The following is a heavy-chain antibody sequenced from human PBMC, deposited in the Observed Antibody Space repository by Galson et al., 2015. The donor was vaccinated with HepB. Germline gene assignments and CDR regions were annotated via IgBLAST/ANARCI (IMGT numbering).Heavy chain of an antibody. CDR3: ARGGVGPPIAFDI. Sequence: QVQLQESGPGLVKPSETLSLTCTVSDYSISSDDYWGWIRQPPGKGLEWIGSIYHRGTTHCNPSLKSRVTISVDTSKNQFSLKLSSVTAADTAFYYCARGGVGPPIAFDIWGQGTMVTVSS. CDR2: IYHRGTT. J-gene: IGHJ3*02. CDR1: DYSISSDDY. V-gene: IGHV4-38-2*02.